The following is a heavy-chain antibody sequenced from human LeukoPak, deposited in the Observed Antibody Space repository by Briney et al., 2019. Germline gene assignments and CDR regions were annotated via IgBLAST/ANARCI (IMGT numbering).Heavy chain of an antibody. Sequence: GGSLRLSCAASGFTFSSYAMSWVRQAPGKGLEWVSAISGSGGSTYYADSVKGRFTISRDNSKNTLYLQMNSLRAEDTAVYYCAKGGYYDFWSGYPPDYWGQGTLVTVSS. V-gene: IGHV3-23*01. CDR1: GFTFSSYA. CDR3: AKGGYYDFWSGYPPDY. CDR2: ISGSGGST. D-gene: IGHD3-3*01. J-gene: IGHJ4*02.